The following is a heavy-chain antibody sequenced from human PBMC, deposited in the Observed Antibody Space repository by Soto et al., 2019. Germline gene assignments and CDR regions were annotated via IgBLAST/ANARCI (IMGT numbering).Heavy chain of an antibody. J-gene: IGHJ4*02. V-gene: IGHV4-39*01. CDR2: IYYSGVT. Sequence: QLQLQESGPGLVKPSETLSLTCTVSDNSISSSRYYWGWIRQPPGEGLEWIGSIYYSGVTNYKPSLRSRLTISLDTSKSKFSLKLSSVSAADTAVYYCARQEGYTAGCQGYWGPGTLVTVAS. D-gene: IGHD2-21*02. CDR1: DNSISSSRYY. CDR3: ARQEGYTAGCQGY.